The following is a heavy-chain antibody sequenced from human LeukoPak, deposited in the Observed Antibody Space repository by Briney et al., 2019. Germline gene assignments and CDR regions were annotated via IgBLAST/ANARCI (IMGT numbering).Heavy chain of an antibody. D-gene: IGHD2-21*02. V-gene: IGHV3-43*02. CDR2: ISVDGGTT. Sequence: GGSLTLSCAASGFSFDNYAMHWVRQGPGKSLQWVSVISVDGGTTYYADSVKGRFTISRDSSKNSLYLQMNSLTTEDSALYYCAKADCGGTCFLIDNWGQGTLVTVSS. CDR3: AKADCGGTCFLIDN. J-gene: IGHJ4*02. CDR1: GFSFDNYA.